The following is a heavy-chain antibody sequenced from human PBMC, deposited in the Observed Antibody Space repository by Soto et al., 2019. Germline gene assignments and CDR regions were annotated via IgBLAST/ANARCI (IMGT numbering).Heavy chain of an antibody. Sequence: SETLSLTCTVSGYSTSSGSYWAWIRQPPGKGPEWIASIYHGGTTFYNPSLKSRITISVDTSNNQFSLKLTSVTAADTAVYYCARVHVMVVAGSTFDYWGHGTLVTVSS. D-gene: IGHD6-19*01. J-gene: IGHJ4*01. CDR1: GYSTSSGSY. CDR2: IYHGGTT. CDR3: ARVHVMVVAGSTFDY. V-gene: IGHV4-38-2*02.